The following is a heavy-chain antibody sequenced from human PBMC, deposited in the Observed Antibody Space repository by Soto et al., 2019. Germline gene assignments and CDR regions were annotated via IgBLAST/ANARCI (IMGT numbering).Heavy chain of an antibody. CDR1: GDTFSFYT. J-gene: IGHJ4*02. CDR2: VNPILAMS. Sequence: QVQLVQSGAEVKKPGSSVKVSCKASGDTFSFYTLNWIRQAPGQGFEWVGRVNPILAMSSSAHKFQGRVSXXXXXXXXXXXXXXXXXXXXXXXXXXXXXXXXXGSSXFDYWGQGTLVTVSS. CDR3: XXXXXXGSSXFDY. D-gene: IGHD2-2*01. V-gene: IGHV1-69*02.